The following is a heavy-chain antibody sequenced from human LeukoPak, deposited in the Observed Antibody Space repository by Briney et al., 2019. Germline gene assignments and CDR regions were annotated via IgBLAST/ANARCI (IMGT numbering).Heavy chain of an antibody. CDR2: IYSGGST. CDR1: GFTFSSYW. V-gene: IGHV3-53*01. CDR3: ARGPTGYGYNGLFDY. J-gene: IGHJ4*02. Sequence: GGSLRLSCAASGFTFSSYWMSWVRQAPGKGLEWVSVIYSGGSTYYADSVKGRFTISRDNSKNTLYLQMNSLRAEDTAVYYCARGPTGYGYNGLFDYWGQGTLVTVSS. D-gene: IGHD5-18*01.